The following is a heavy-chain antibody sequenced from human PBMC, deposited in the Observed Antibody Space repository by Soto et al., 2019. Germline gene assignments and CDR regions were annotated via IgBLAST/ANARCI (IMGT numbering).Heavy chain of an antibody. J-gene: IGHJ4*02. Sequence: SGPTLVNPTQTRTLTCTGSGFSLTNDGVGVGWVRQPPGKALEWLTLVYWDDDERYSRSLQSRLTIRRDTSRNKVVVTLTNVDPVDTATYYCVRQDSRGRYFDFWGQ. CDR1: GFSLTNDGVG. CDR2: VYWDDDE. V-gene: IGHV2-5*02. CDR3: VRQDSRGRYFDF. D-gene: IGHD2-15*01.